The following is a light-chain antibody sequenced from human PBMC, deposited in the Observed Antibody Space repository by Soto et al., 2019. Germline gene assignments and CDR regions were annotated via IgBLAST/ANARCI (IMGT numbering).Light chain of an antibody. CDR2: EVT. V-gene: IGLV2-8*01. J-gene: IGLJ1*01. CDR3: SSYAGSSTLYV. CDR1: ASDVGVYNY. Sequence: QSVLTQPPSASGSLGQSVTISCTGTASDVGVYNYVSWYQQHPGKAPKLMIYEVTKRPSGVPDRFSGSKSGNTASLTVSGLQAEDEADYYCSSYAGSSTLYVFGTGTKATVL.